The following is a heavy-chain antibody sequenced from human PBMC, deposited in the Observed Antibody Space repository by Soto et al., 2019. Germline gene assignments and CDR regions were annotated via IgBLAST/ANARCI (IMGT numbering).Heavy chain of an antibody. J-gene: IGHJ5*02. CDR1: GGSISSYY. V-gene: IGHV4-59*08. Sequence: QVQLQESGPGLVKPSETLSLTCTVSGGSISSYYWSWIRQPPGKGLEWIGYIYYSGSTNYNPSLKSRVTISVDTSKNQFSLKLSSVTAADTAVYYCARHASSGWFLVYWFDPWGQGTLVTVSS. D-gene: IGHD6-19*01. CDR3: ARHASSGWFLVYWFDP. CDR2: IYYSGST.